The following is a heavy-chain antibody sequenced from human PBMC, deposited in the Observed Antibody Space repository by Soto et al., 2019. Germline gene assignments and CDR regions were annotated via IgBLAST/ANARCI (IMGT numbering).Heavy chain of an antibody. CDR2: IYYSGKT. Sequence: LSETLSLTCTVSGDSISSSTYSWGWIRQPPGKGLEYIGTIYYSGKTYYNWPLESRVTTSLDTSKNQFSLKLSSVTAADTAVYYCARERPDGARLDSRGQGTLVTVSS. V-gene: IGHV4-39*02. CDR1: GDSISSSTYS. J-gene: IGHJ4*02. CDR3: ARERPDGARLDS. D-gene: IGHD5-12*01.